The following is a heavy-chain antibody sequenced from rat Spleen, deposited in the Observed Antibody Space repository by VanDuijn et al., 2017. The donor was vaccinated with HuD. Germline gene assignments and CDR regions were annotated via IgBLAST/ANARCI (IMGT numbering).Heavy chain of an antibody. D-gene: IGHD2-3*01. J-gene: IGHJ2*01. Sequence: QVQLKESGPGLVQPSQTLSLTCTVPGFSLISYSVSWVRQPPGKGLEWMGVIWGDGNTNYNSALKSRLSISRDTSESQVYLKMNSLQTEDTAMYFCVRSGYTFDYWGQGVMVTVSS. CDR1: GFSLISYS. CDR2: IWGDGNT. CDR3: VRSGYTFDY. V-gene: IGHV2-13*01.